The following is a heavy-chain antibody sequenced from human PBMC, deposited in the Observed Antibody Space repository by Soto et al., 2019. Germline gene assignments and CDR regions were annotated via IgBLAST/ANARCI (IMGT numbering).Heavy chain of an antibody. CDR1: GGPVSSGSYY. D-gene: IGHD3-22*01. J-gene: IGHJ4*02. Sequence: PSETLSLTCTVSGGPVSSGSYYWSWIRQPPGKGLEWIGYIYYSRSTNYNPSLTSRVPISVDTSKNQFSLKLRSVTASDTAVYYCARDPGPRFHSYYDSSGYATWGQGTLVTVS. CDR3: ARDPGPRFHSYYDSSGYAT. V-gene: IGHV4-61*01. CDR2: IYYSRST.